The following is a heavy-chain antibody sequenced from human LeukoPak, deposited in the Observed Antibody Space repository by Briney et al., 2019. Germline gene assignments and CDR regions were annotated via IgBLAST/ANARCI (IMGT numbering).Heavy chain of an antibody. V-gene: IGHV3-23*01. D-gene: IGHD2-21*02. CDR1: GFIFSAYG. CDR2: ITYSSGNT. Sequence: GGSLRLSCAASGFIFSAYGMSWFRQAPGKGLEWVSAITYSSGNTYYADTVKGRFTISRDNSKNTLYLQMNSLSAEDTALYYCAKDGTGCGGDCYSDYWGQGTLVTVSS. J-gene: IGHJ4*02. CDR3: AKDGTGCGGDCYSDY.